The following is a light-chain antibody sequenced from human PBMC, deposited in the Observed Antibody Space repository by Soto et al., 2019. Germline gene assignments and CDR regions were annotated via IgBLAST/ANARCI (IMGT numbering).Light chain of an antibody. CDR1: SSNIGINT. CDR2: CNI. CDR3: AAWDDSLNGVV. Sequence: QSVLTQPPSASGTPGQRVTISCSGSSSNIGINTGNWYQQLPGTAHKLLIHCNIQRRSGVPDRFSVSKAGTSASMAISGLQSDDEADYYCAAWDDSLNGVVFGGGTQLTVL. V-gene: IGLV1-44*01. J-gene: IGLJ2*01.